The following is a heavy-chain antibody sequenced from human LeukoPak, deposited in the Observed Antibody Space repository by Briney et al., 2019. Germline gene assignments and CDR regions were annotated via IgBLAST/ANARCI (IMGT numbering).Heavy chain of an antibody. V-gene: IGHV4-59*08. J-gene: IGHJ5*02. CDR1: GGSISSYY. CDR2: IYYSRST. D-gene: IGHD2-15*01. CDR3: ARHYCSGGTCYNWFDP. Sequence: SETLSLTCTVSGGSISSYYWSWIRQPPGKGLEWIGYIYYSRSTNYNPSLKSRVTISVDTSKNQFSLKLSSVTAADTAVYFCARHYCSGGTCYNWFDPWGQGTLVTVSS.